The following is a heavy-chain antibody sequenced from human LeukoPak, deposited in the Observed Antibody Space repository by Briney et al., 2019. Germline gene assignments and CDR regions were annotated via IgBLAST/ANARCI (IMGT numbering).Heavy chain of an antibody. V-gene: IGHV3-33*01. J-gene: IGHJ5*02. Sequence: GRSLRLSCAASGFTFSSYGMHWVRQAPGKGLEWVAVIWYDRSNKYYADSVKGRFTISRDNAKNTLYLQMNSLRAEDTAVYYCARVRWELGNWFDPWGQGTLVTVSS. CDR1: GFTFSSYG. CDR2: IWYDRSNK. D-gene: IGHD1-26*01. CDR3: ARVRWELGNWFDP.